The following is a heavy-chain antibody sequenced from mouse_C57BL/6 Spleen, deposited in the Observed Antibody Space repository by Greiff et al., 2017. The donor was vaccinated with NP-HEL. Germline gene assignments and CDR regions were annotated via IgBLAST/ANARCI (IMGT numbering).Heavy chain of an antibody. CDR1: GYTFTSYW. V-gene: IGHV1-52*01. J-gene: IGHJ3*01. CDR2: IDPSDSET. D-gene: IGHD2-3*01. Sequence: QVQLKQPGAELVRPGSSVKLSCKASGYTFTSYWMHWVKQRPIQGLEWIGNIDPSDSETHYNQKFKDKATLTVDKSSSTAYMQLSSLTSEDSAVYYCARWDGYPSAWFAYWGQGTLVTVSA. CDR3: ARWDGYPSAWFAY.